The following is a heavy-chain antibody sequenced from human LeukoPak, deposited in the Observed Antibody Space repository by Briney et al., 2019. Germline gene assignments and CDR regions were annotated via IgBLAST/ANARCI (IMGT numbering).Heavy chain of an antibody. CDR2: ISAYNGNT. CDR3: ARPYYYDGYFDY. Sequence: ASVKVSCKASGYPFKTYGISWVRQAPGQGLEWMGWISAYNGNTNYAQNPQGRVTMTTDTSTSTAYMELRSLRSDDTAVYYCARPYYYDGYFDYWGQRSLVTVST. V-gene: IGHV1-18*01. J-gene: IGHJ4*02. D-gene: IGHD3-22*01. CDR1: GYPFKTYG.